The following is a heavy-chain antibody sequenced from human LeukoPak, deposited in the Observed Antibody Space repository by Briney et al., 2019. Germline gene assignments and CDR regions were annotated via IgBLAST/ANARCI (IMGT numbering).Heavy chain of an antibody. D-gene: IGHD3-22*01. CDR1: GFTFSNYA. Sequence: GGSLRLSCAATGFTFSNYAMSWVRQAPGKGLEWVSGISGSGGRTNYADSVKGRFTISRDNSKNTLYLQMNSLRAEDTAVYYCAKAEGSAGYYYDSTGYYNLDYWGQGTLVTVSS. CDR2: ISGSGGRT. V-gene: IGHV3-23*01. J-gene: IGHJ4*02. CDR3: AKAEGSAGYYYDSTGYYNLDY.